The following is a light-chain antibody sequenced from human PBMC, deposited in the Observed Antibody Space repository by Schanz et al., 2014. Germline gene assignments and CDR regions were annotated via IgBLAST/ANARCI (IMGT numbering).Light chain of an antibody. J-gene: IGLJ1*01. V-gene: IGLV2-11*01. CDR2: GVS. CDR1: SSDVGTFNY. CDR3: CSYAGSPYV. Sequence: QSALTQPASVSGSPGQSITLSCTGTSSDVGTFNYVSWYQQSPGKAPKLMIYGVSNRPSGVPDRFSGSKSGNTASLTISGLQAEDDADYYCCSYAGSPYVFGTGTKLTV.